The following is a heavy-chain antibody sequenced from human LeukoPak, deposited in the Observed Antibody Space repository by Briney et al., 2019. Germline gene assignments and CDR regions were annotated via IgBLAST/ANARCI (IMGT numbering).Heavy chain of an antibody. D-gene: IGHD2-2*01. Sequence: PGGSLRLSCAASGFTFSRYAMSWVRQAPGKGLEWIGSIFYSGSTYYNPSLKSRVIISVDTSKNQFSLKLSSVTAADTAVYYCARRDRYCSSTSCYGHRFDPWGQGTLVTVSS. CDR1: GFTFSRYA. J-gene: IGHJ5*02. CDR2: IFYSGST. CDR3: ARRDRYCSSTSCYGHRFDP. V-gene: IGHV4-39*01.